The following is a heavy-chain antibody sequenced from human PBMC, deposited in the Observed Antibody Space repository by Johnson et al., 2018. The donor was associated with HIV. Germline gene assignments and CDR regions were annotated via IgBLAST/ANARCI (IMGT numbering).Heavy chain of an antibody. CDR2: ISGSGGST. J-gene: IGHJ3*02. CDR3: AKDMWGAARGAFDI. V-gene: IGHV3-23*04. CDR1: GFTVSSNY. Sequence: VQLVESGGGLVQPWGSLRLSCAASGFTVSSNYMSWVRQAPGKGLEWVSVISGSGGSTYYADSVKGRFTISRDNSKNTLYLQMNSLRAEDTAVYSCAKDMWGAARGAFDIWGQGTMVTVSS. D-gene: IGHD6-6*01.